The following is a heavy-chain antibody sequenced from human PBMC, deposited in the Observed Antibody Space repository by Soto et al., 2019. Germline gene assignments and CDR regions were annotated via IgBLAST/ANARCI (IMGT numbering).Heavy chain of an antibody. CDR2: ISFTGSIT. CDR3: ARYLQKAATHTNWFDT. D-gene: IGHD2-15*01. V-gene: IGHV3-11*01. Sequence: QVQLVESGGAWGKPGGSLRLSGAASGFPFGDYDMSWIRQAPGKGLEWVSYISFTGSITYYADSVRGRFTISRDNAMSSLYLQMNSLRGEYTAVYYCARYLQKAATHTNWFDTWGQGALVTVSS. J-gene: IGHJ5*02. CDR1: GFPFGDYD.